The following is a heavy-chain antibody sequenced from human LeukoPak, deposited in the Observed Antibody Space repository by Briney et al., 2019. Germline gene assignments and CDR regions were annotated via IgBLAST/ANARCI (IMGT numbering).Heavy chain of an antibody. V-gene: IGHV3-64*01. Sequence: GGSLRLSCAASGFTFSTYPMYWVRQAPGRGPEYVSGINNNGDRTYYAKPVKGRFTISRDNSKNTLYLQVGSLRAEDTAVYYCARNAYGAQTPSDVWGQGTTVTVSS. CDR2: INNNGDRT. CDR3: ARNAYGAQTPSDV. CDR1: GFTFSTYP. D-gene: IGHD4-17*01. J-gene: IGHJ6*02.